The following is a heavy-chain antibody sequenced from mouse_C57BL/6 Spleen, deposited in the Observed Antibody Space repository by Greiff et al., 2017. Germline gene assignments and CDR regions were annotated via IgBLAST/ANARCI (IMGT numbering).Heavy chain of an antibody. V-gene: IGHV1-42*01. J-gene: IGHJ3*01. Sequence: VQLQQSGPELVKPGASVKISCKASGYSFTGYYMNWVKQSPEKSLEWIGEINPSTGGTTNNQKFKAKATLTVDKSSSTAYMQLKSLTSEDSAVYYCARAYDYDGVWFAYWGQGTLVTVSA. CDR3: ARAYDYDGVWFAY. CDR1: GYSFTGYY. CDR2: INPSTGGT. D-gene: IGHD2-4*01.